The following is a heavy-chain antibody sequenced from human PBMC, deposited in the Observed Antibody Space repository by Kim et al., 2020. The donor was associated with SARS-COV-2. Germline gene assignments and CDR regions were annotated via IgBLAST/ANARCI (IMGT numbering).Heavy chain of an antibody. V-gene: IGHV3-48*04. CDR1: GFTFSSYS. CDR3: ARDPTAAPYYYYDRDV. Sequence: GGSLRLSCAASGFTFSSYSMNWVRQAPGKGLEWVSYISSSSSTIYYADSVKGRFTISRDNAKNSLYLQMNSLRAEDTAGYYCARDPTAAPYYYYDRDVWGKGTTVTVSS. CDR2: ISSSSSTI. D-gene: IGHD6-13*01. J-gene: IGHJ6*04.